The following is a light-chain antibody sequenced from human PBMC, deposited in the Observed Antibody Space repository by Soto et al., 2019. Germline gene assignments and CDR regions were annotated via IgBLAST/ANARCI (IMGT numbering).Light chain of an antibody. V-gene: IGKV1-27*01. CDR2: AAS. Sequence: DIQMTQSPSSLSASVGDRVTITCRASQGISNYLAWYQQIPWKVPKLLISAASTLQSGVPSRFSGSGSGTDFTLTISSRQPEDVATYYCQKYTNVPAFGGGTNVEIK. J-gene: IGKJ4*01. CDR1: QGISNY. CDR3: QKYTNVPA.